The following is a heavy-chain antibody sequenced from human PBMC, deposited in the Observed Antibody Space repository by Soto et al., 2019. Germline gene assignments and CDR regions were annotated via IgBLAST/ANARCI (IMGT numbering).Heavy chain of an antibody. D-gene: IGHD3-10*01. CDR1: GFTFSSYG. V-gene: IGHV3-30*18. J-gene: IGHJ4*02. CDR3: AKDREAAPRGSPNDY. Sequence: GGSLRLSCAASGFTFSSYGMHWVRQAPGKGLEWVAVISYDGSNKYYADSVKGRFTISRDNYKNTLYLQMNSLRAEDTAVYYCAKDREAAPRGSPNDYWGQVTLVTVSS. CDR2: ISYDGSNK.